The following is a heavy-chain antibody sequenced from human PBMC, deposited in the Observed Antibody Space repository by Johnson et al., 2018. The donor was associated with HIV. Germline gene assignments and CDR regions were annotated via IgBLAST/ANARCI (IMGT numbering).Heavy chain of an antibody. CDR1: GFTFSSYA. V-gene: IGHV3-30-3*01. J-gene: IGHJ3*02. D-gene: IGHD3-3*01. CDR3: ARVVSDYNFWSGGRAFDI. CDR2: ISYDGSNK. Sequence: QVQLVESGGGLVKPGGSLRLSCAASGFTFSSYAMHWVRQAPGKGLEWVAVISYDGSNKYYADSVKGRFTISRDNSKNTLYLQMNSLRAEDTAVYYCARVVSDYNFWSGGRAFDIWGQGTMVTVSS.